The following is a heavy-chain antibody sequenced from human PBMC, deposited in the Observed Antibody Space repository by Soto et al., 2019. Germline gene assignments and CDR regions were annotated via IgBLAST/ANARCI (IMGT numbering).Heavy chain of an antibody. CDR3: ARVYSGSYSDS. Sequence: SETLSLTCTVSGGSISSYYWSLIRQPPGKGLEWIGYVYYSGSTYYNPSLKTRLTISVGESKNQFSLKLSSVTAADTAVYYCARVYSGSYSDSWGRGTLVTVSS. J-gene: IGHJ4*02. V-gene: IGHV4-59*12. CDR1: GGSISSYY. CDR2: VYYSGST. D-gene: IGHD1-26*01.